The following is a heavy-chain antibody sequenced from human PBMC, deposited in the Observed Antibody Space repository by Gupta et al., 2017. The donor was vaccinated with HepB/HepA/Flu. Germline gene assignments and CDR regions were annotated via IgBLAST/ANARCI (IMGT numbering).Heavy chain of an antibody. J-gene: IGHJ3*02. CDR1: GGSFSGYY. CDR3: ARYDCSSTSCYIRAFDI. D-gene: IGHD2-2*02. V-gene: IGHV4-34*01. Sequence: QVQLQQWGAGLLKPSETLSLTCAVYGGSFSGYYWSWIRQPPGKGLEWIWEINHSGSTNYNPSLKSRVTISVDTSKNQFSLKLSSVTAADTAVYYCARYDCSSTSCYIRAFDIWGQGTMVTVSS. CDR2: INHSGST.